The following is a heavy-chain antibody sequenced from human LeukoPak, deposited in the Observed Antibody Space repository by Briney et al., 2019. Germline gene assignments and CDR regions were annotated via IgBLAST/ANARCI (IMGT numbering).Heavy chain of an antibody. V-gene: IGHV1-18*01. CDR2: VSAYNGNT. CDR1: GYTFTSYG. D-gene: IGHD4-17*01. J-gene: IGHJ6*02. Sequence: ASVKVSCKASGYTFTSYGISWVRQAPGQGLEWVGWVSAYNGNTNYAQKLQGRVTMTTDTSTSTAYMELRSLRSDDTAVYYCARAGPYGGYIYYYYYGMDVWGQGTTVTVSS. CDR3: ARAGPYGGYIYYYYYGMDV.